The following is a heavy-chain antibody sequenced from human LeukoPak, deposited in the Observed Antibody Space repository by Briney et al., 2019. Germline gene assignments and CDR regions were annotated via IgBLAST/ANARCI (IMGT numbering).Heavy chain of an antibody. CDR3: AKDLRQWLVNHYFDY. V-gene: IGHV3-23*01. CDR2: ISGSGGST. CDR1: GFTFSSYA. Sequence: GGSLRLSCAASGFTFSSYAMSWVRQAPGKGLEWVSAISGSGGSTYYADSVKGRFTISRDNSKNTLYLQMNSLRAEDTAVYYCAKDLRQWLVNHYFDYWGQGTLVTVSS. J-gene: IGHJ4*02. D-gene: IGHD6-19*01.